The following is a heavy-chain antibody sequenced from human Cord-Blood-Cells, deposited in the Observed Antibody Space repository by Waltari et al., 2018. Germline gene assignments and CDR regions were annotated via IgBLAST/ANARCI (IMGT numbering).Heavy chain of an antibody. J-gene: IGHJ4*02. D-gene: IGHD6-6*01. V-gene: IGHV6-1*01. CDR1: GDSFSINSAP. CDR3: AREYSSSSPTYYFDY. CDR2: TYYRSKWYN. Sequence: QVQLQQSGPGLVKPSQTLSLTWAIAGDSFSINSAPWTWIRPSPSRGLERLGRTYYRSKWYNEYAVSVKSRITINPDTSKNQFSLQLNSVTPEDTAVYYCAREYSSSSPTYYFDYWGQGTLVTVSS.